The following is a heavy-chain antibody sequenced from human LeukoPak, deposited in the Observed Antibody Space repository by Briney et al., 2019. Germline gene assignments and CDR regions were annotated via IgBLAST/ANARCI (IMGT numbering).Heavy chain of an antibody. J-gene: IGHJ4*02. Sequence: GGSLRLSCAASGFTFSGSAMHWVRQASGKGLEWVGRIRSKANSYATAYAASVKGRFTISRDDSKNTAYLQMNSLKTEDTAVYYYTRAPEGSRSGWELFDYWGQGTLVTVSS. CDR2: IRSKANSYAT. CDR3: TRAPEGSRSGWELFDY. D-gene: IGHD6-19*01. CDR1: GFTFSGSA. V-gene: IGHV3-73*01.